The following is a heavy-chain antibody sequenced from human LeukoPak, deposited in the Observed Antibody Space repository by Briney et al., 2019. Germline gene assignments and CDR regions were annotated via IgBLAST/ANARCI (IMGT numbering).Heavy chain of an antibody. D-gene: IGHD3-10*01. V-gene: IGHV4-34*01. CDR2: INHSGSA. J-gene: IGHJ5*02. CDR3: ALLLWFGELFGRDSDP. Sequence: SETLSLTCAVYGGSFSGYYWSWIRQPPGKGLEWIGEINHSGSANYNPSLKSRVTISVDTSKNQFSLKLSSVTAADTAVYYCALLLWFGELFGRDSDPWGQGTLVTVSS. CDR1: GGSFSGYY.